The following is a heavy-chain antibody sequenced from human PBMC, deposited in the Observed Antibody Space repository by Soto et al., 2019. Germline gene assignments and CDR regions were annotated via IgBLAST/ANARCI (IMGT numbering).Heavy chain of an antibody. CDR2: ITAYNGNT. V-gene: IGHV1-18*01. CDR1: GYTFTSYG. D-gene: IGHD3-16*01. CDR3: AREGEGEFWYYYYMDV. J-gene: IGHJ6*03. Sequence: ASVKVSCKASGYTFTSYGISWVRQAPGQGLEWMGWITAYNGNTNYAQKLQGRVTMTTGTSTSKAYMELRSLRSDDTAVYYCAREGEGEFWYYYYMDVWGKGTTVTVSS.